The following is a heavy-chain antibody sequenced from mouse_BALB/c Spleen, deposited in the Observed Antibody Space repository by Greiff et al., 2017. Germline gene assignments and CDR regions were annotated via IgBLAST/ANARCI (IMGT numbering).Heavy chain of an antibody. Sequence: EVQVVESGGGLVQPGGSLRLSCATSGFTFSDFYMEWVRQPPGKRLEWIAASRNKANDYTTEYSASVKGRFIVSRDTSQSILYLQMNALRAEDTAIYYCARDASTMITAWFAYWGQGTLVTVSA. D-gene: IGHD2-4*01. J-gene: IGHJ3*01. CDR3: ARDASTMITAWFAY. V-gene: IGHV7-1*02. CDR2: SRNKANDYTT. CDR1: GFTFSDFY.